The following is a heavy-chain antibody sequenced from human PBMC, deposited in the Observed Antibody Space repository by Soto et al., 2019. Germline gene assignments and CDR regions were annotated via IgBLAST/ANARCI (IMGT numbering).Heavy chain of an antibody. Sequence: KPSETLSLTCSVSGVSIGSGADYWSWIRQRPGKGLEWIGSIYSSGSSSYNPALKSRLTISLDTSKNQFPLKLTSVTAADTAVYYCARFAYRSGWNFDYWGRGTLVTVSS. CDR2: IYSSGSS. J-gene: IGHJ4*02. CDR3: ARFAYRSGWNFDY. D-gene: IGHD6-19*01. V-gene: IGHV4-31*03. CDR1: GVSIGSGADY.